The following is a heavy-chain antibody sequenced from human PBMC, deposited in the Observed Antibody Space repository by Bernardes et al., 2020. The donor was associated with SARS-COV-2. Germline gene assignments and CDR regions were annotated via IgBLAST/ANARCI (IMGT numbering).Heavy chain of an antibody. D-gene: IGHD6-13*01. CDR1: GFILSSHA. J-gene: IGHJ4*02. V-gene: IGHV3-53*01. CDR2: VGTDGNT. Sequence: GGSLRLSCAVSGFILSSHAMSWVRQAPGKGLEWVSGVGTDGNTHYRDSVRGRFSISRDTSKNILYLQMDSLRGEDTAVYYCARGHSSWISYYFDFWGQGTLVTVSS. CDR3: ARGHSSWISYYFDF.